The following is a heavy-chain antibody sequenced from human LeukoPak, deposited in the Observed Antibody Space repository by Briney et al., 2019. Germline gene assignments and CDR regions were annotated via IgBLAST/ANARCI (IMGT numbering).Heavy chain of an antibody. V-gene: IGHV1-69*06. CDR1: GGTFSNYA. D-gene: IGHD5-12*01. J-gene: IGHJ4*02. CDR2: IIPIFGTT. CDR3: ARGRSGYIFLDY. Sequence: SVKVSCKASGGTFSNYAISWVRQAPGQGLEWMGEIIPIFGTTNYAQKFQGRVTITAGKSTSTAYMELNSLRSEDTAVYYCARGRSGYIFLDYWGQGTLVTVSS.